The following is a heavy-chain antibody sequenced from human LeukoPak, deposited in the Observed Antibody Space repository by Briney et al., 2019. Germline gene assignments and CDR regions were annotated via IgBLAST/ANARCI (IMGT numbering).Heavy chain of an antibody. D-gene: IGHD2-15*01. CDR1: GFTFSSYG. J-gene: IGHJ4*02. CDR2: IWYDGNNK. CDR3: ARQHCSGGDCYFFD. Sequence: GGSLRLSCAASGFTFSSYGLHWVRQAPGKGLEWVALIWYDGNNKYYADSVKGRFTISRDNSKNTLYLQLNSLRAEDTAVYYCARQHCSGGDCYFFDWGQGTLVTVSS. V-gene: IGHV3-33*01.